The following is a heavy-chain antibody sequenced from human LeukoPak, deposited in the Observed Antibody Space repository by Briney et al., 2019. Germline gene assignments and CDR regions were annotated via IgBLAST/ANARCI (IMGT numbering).Heavy chain of an antibody. CDR1: GFTFDDYG. J-gene: IGHJ4*02. D-gene: IGHD4-23*01. V-gene: IGHV3-20*04. CDR3: ARDLPNYDYGGPRLFDY. CDR2: INWNGGST. Sequence: GGSLRLSCAASGFTFDDYGMSWVRQAPGKGLEWVSGINWNGGSTGYADSVKGRFTISRDNAKNSLYLQMNSLRAEDTALYYCARDLPNYDYGGPRLFDYWGQGTLVTVSS.